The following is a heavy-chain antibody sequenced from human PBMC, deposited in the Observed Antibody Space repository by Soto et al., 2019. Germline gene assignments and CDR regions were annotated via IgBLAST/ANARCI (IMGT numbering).Heavy chain of an antibody. V-gene: IGHV2-5*02. CDR2: IYWDDDE. D-gene: IGHD5-18*01. J-gene: IGHJ4*02. CDR1: GFSLTTRGVG. CDR3: AHRPRGYSYHFDY. Sequence: QITLKESGPTLVKPTQTLKLTCTFTGFSLTTRGVGVGWIRQPPGKALEWLAIIYWDDDEGYSPSLKSRLTITKDTSKNQVVLTMTNIDPVDTATYYCAHRPRGYSYHFDYWGQGTLVTVSS.